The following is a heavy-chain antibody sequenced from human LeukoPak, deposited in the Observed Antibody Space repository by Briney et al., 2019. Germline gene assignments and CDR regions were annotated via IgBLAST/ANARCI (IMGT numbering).Heavy chain of an antibody. CDR3: ARLRGDSDDYTFDF. D-gene: IGHD2-21*02. CDR1: GNRFTSYW. CDR2: IYPGESET. Sequence: GESLKISCKASGNRFTSYWIAWVRQMPGKGLEWMGIIYPGESETRYSPSFQGQVTISADKSIRTAYLQWSSLKASDTAMYYCARLRGDSDDYTFDFWGQGTLVTVSS. V-gene: IGHV5-51*01. J-gene: IGHJ4*02.